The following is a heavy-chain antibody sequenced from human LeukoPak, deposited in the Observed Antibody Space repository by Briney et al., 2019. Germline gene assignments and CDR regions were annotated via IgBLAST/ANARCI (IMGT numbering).Heavy chain of an antibody. CDR1: GFTVSSNY. CDR3: ARGPVVPAAMYPSYFDY. V-gene: IGHV3-66*01. D-gene: IGHD2-2*01. CDR2: IYSGGST. J-gene: IGHJ4*02. Sequence: GGSLRLSCAASGFTVSSNYMSWVRQAPGKGLEWVSVIYSGGSTYYADSVKGRFTISRDNAKNSLYLQMNSLRAEDTAVYYCARGPVVPAAMYPSYFDYWGQGTLVTVSS.